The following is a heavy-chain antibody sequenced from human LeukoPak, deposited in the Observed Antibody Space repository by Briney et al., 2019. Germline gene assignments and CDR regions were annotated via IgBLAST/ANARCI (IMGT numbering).Heavy chain of an antibody. J-gene: IGHJ6*03. Sequence: SETLSLTCTVSGGSISSSSYYWGWIRQPPGKGLEWIGSIYYSGSTYYNPSLKSRVTISVDKSKNQFSLKLSSVTAADTAVYYCAREWGGFGELLSLSYYYYMDVWGKGTTVTVSS. CDR1: GGSISSSSYY. V-gene: IGHV4-39*07. CDR3: AREWGGFGELLSLSYYYYMDV. CDR2: IYYSGST. D-gene: IGHD3-10*01.